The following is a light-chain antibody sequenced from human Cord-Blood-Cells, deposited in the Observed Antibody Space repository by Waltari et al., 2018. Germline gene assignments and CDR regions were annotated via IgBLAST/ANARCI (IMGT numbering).Light chain of an antibody. Sequence: DIQMTQSPSYMSATVGDRVTITCLASQSISSYFNWYQQKTGKAPKLLIYAASSLQSGVPSRFSCSGSGTDFTLTISSLQPEYFATYYFQQSYSTPYSFGQGTKLEMK. CDR3: QQSYSTPYS. V-gene: IGKV1-39*01. CDR1: QSISSY. J-gene: IGKJ2*03. CDR2: AAS.